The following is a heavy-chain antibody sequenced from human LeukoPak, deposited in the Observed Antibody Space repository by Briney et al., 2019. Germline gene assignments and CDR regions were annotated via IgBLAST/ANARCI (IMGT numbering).Heavy chain of an antibody. CDR3: ARMEDRTAFDI. V-gene: IGHV1-2*02. J-gene: IGHJ3*02. CDR2: INPNSGDT. D-gene: IGHD1-14*01. Sequence: GASVKVSCKASGYTFTGYYMHWVRQAPGQGLEWLGWINPNSGDTNYAQKFQGRVTITRDTSINTAYMELRRLRSDDTAVYYSARMEDRTAFDIWGQGTMVSVSS. CDR1: GYTFTGYY.